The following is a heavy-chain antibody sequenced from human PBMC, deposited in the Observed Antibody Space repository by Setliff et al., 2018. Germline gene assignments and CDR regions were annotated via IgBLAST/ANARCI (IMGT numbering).Heavy chain of an antibody. CDR3: AREVLSTVVAWDY. D-gene: IGHD4-17*01. J-gene: IGHJ4*02. CDR1: GNTFTGYY. V-gene: IGHV1-2*02. Sequence: GASVKVSCTASGNTFTGYYIHWLRQAPGQGLEWMGCINPNSGDTTFAQKFQGRVTITRDTSNSTDYMDLSRLTSDDTAVYYCAREVLSTVVAWDYWGQGTLVTGLL. CDR2: INPNSGDT.